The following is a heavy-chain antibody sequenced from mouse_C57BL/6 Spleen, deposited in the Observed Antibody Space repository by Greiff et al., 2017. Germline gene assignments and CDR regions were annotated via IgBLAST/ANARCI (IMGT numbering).Heavy chain of an antibody. J-gene: IGHJ2*01. V-gene: IGHV1-64*01. CDR2: IHPNSGST. CDR1: GYTFTSYW. CDR3: ASHPDYFDY. Sequence: QVQLQQPGAELVKPGASVKLSCKASGYTFTSYWMHWVKQRPGQGLEWIGMIHPNSGSTNYNAKFKSKATLTADKSSSTAYLQLSSLTSEDSAVXYCASHPDYFDYWGQGTTLTVSS.